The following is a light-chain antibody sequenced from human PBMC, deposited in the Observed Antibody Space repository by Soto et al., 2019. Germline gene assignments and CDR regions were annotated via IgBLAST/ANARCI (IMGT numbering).Light chain of an antibody. V-gene: IGKV3-15*01. CDR2: GAS. CDR1: QSVSSN. CDR3: QQYNNWPRT. J-gene: IGKJ1*01. Sequence: ILMTQAPAPLSFAPGGIATLSCMASQSVSSNLAWYQQKPGQAPRLLIYGASTRATGIPARFSGSGSGTEFTLTISSLQSEDFAVYYCQQYNNWPRTFGQGTKVDIK.